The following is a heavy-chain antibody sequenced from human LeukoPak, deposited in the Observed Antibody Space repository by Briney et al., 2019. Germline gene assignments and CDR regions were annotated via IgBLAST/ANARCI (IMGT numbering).Heavy chain of an antibody. CDR2: IYYVGST. V-gene: IGHV4-39*07. D-gene: IGHD6-19*01. Sequence: SETLSLTCTVSGGSISSSGYYWGWIRQPPGKGLEWIGNIYYVGSTYYNPSLNSRVTISVDTSKNQFSLKLSSVTAADTAVYYCARGWAVAGYYYYYMDVWGKGTTVTVSS. CDR1: GGSISSSGYY. J-gene: IGHJ6*03. CDR3: ARGWAVAGYYYYYMDV.